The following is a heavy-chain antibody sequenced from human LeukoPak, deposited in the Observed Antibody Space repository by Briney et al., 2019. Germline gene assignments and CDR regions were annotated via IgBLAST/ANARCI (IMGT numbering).Heavy chain of an antibody. Sequence: SETLSLTCTVSGGSISSYCWSWIRQPPGKGLEWIGYIYYSGSTNYNPSLKSRVTISVDTSKNQFSLKLSSVTAADTAVYYCARARHGGARYWYFDLWGRGTLVTVSS. V-gene: IGHV4-59*01. CDR1: GGSISSYC. CDR2: IYYSGST. CDR3: ARARHGGARYWYFDL. J-gene: IGHJ2*01. D-gene: IGHD2-21*01.